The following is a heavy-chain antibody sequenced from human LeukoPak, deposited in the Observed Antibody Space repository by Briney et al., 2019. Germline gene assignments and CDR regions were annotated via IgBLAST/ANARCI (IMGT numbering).Heavy chain of an antibody. CDR3: ARIMTNHYYYYGMGV. CDR2: ISSSGSTI. J-gene: IGHJ6*02. CDR1: GFTFSDYY. V-gene: IGHV3-11*01. Sequence: GGSLRLSCAASGFTFSDYYMSWIRQAPGKGLEWVSYISSSGSTIYYADSVKGRFTISRDNAKNSLYLQMNSLRAEDTAVYYCARIMTNHYYYYGMGVWGQGTTVTVSS. D-gene: IGHD4-11*01.